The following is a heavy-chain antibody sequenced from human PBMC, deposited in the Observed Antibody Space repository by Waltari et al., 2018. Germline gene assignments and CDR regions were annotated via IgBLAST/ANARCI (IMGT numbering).Heavy chain of an antibody. J-gene: IGHJ3*02. CDR1: GYTFTSYA. V-gene: IGHV1-3*01. CDR2: INAGNGNT. CDR3: ARVLWFGERAFDI. D-gene: IGHD3-10*01. Sequence: QVQLVQSGAEVKKPGASVKVSCKAYGYTFTSYAMHWVRQAPGQRLEWMGWINAGNGNTKYSQKFQGRVTITRDTSASTAYMELSSLRSEDTAVYYCARVLWFGERAFDIWGQGTMVTVSS.